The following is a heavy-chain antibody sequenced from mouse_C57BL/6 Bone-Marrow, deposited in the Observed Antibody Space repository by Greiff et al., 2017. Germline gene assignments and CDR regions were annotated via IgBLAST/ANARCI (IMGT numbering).Heavy chain of an antibody. V-gene: IGHV1-81*01. CDR3: ARQYYGSHDY. D-gene: IGHD1-1*01. CDR1: GYTFTSYG. CDR2: IYPRSGNT. Sequence: VQLQQSGAELARPGASVKLSCTASGYTFTSYGISWVKQRTGQGLEWIGEIYPRSGNTYYNEKFKGKATQTTDKSTSTAYMELRSLTSEDSAVYFCARQYYGSHDYWGQGTTLTVSS. J-gene: IGHJ2*01.